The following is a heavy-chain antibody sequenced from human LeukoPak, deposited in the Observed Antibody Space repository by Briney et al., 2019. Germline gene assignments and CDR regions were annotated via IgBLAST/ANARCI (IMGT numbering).Heavy chain of an antibody. Sequence: GASVKVSCKASGYTFTGYYMHWVRQATGQGLEWMGWINPNSGGTNYAQKFQGRVTTTRDTSISTAYMELSRLRSDDTAVYYCARDAVVVYYQYGTFDYWGQGTLVTVSS. D-gene: IGHD1-26*01. CDR2: INPNSGGT. V-gene: IGHV1-2*02. CDR3: ARDAVVVYYQYGTFDY. J-gene: IGHJ4*02. CDR1: GYTFTGYY.